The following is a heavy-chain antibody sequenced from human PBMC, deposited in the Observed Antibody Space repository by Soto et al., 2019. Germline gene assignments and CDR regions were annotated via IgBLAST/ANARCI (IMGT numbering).Heavy chain of an antibody. D-gene: IGHD3-10*01. CDR3: ARQKRFGSYYYHGMDV. Sequence: SETLSLTCAVYGGSLSGYYWSWIRQPPGKGLEWIGEINHSGSTNYNPSLKSRVTISVDTSKNQFSLKLSSVTAADTAVYYCARQKRFGSYYYHGMDVWGQGTTVT. J-gene: IGHJ6*02. V-gene: IGHV4-34*01. CDR1: GGSLSGYY. CDR2: INHSGST.